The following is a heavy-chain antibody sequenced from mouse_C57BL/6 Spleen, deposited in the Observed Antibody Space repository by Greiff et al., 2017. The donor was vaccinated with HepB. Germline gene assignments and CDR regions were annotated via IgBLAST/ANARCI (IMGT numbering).Heavy chain of an antibody. V-gene: IGHV1-82*01. D-gene: IGHD2-5*01. Sequence: VQLQESGPELVKPGASVKISCKASGYAFSSSWMNWVKQRPGKGLEWIGRIYPGDGDTNYNGKFKGKATLTADKSSSTAYMQLSSLTSEDSAVYFCARMDSNSFAYWGQGTLVTVSA. CDR2: IYPGDGDT. CDR3: ARMDSNSFAY. CDR1: GYAFSSSW. J-gene: IGHJ3*01.